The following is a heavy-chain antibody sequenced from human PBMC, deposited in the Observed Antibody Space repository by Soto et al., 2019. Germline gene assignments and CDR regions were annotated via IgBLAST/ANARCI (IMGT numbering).Heavy chain of an antibody. CDR1: GFTFSGSA. J-gene: IGHJ2*01. CDR3: TRRIEVTTGTGGYFDL. V-gene: IGHV3-73*02. D-gene: IGHD1-1*01. Sequence: EVQLVESGGGLVQPGGSLKLSCAASGFTFSGSAMHWVRQASGKGLEWVGRIRSKANSHATAYAASVKGRFTISRDDAETTAYRQMNSLNTEDTAVYYCTRRIEVTTGTGGYFDLWGRGTLVTVSS. CDR2: IRSKANSHAT.